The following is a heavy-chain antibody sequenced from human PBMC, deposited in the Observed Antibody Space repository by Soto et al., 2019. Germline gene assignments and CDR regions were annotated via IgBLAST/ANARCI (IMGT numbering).Heavy chain of an antibody. CDR3: AKVGLYDSSGYYYALDH. J-gene: IGHJ4*02. D-gene: IGHD3-22*01. V-gene: IGHV3-23*01. Sequence: GGSLRLSCAASGFTFSSYAMSWVRQAPGKGLEWVSAISGSGGSTYYADSVKGRFTISRDNSKNTLYLQMNSLRAEDTAVYYCAKVGLYDSSGYYYALDHWGQGTLVTVSS. CDR2: ISGSGGST. CDR1: GFTFSSYA.